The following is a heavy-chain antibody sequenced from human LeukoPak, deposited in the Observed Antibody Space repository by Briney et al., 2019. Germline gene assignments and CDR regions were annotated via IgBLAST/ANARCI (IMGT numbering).Heavy chain of an antibody. CDR1: GFTFSSYA. CDR2: ISYDGSNK. D-gene: IGHD6-13*01. J-gene: IGHJ4*02. Sequence: GGSLRLSCAASGFTFSSYAMHWVRQAPGKGLEWVAVISYDGSNKYYADSVKGRFTISRDSSKNTLYLQMNSLRAEDTAVYYCAREVGAAAGESIDYWGQGTLVTVSS. CDR3: AREVGAAAGESIDY. V-gene: IGHV3-30-3*01.